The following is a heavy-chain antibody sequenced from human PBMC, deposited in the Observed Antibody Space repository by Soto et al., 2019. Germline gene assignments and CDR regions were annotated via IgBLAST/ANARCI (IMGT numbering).Heavy chain of an antibody. D-gene: IGHD3-3*01. CDR1: GGTFSSYA. CDR2: IIPIFGTA. J-gene: IGHJ4*02. V-gene: IGHV1-69*12. CDR3: AGVRVRFLEWLGSEG. Sequence: QVQLVQSGAEVKKPGSSVKVSCKASGGTFSSYAFSWVRQAPGQGLEWMGGIIPIFGTANYAQKFKGRVTITADESTSTAYMEPSSLRSEDTAVYYCAGVRVRFLEWLGSEGWGQGTLGTVSS.